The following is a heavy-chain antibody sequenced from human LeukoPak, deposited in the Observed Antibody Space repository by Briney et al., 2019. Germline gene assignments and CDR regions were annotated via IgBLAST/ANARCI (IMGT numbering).Heavy chain of an antibody. CDR3: ARVSVWFGFDH. V-gene: IGHV4-4*02. D-gene: IGHD3-10*01. CDR1: GGSISSGNW. CDR2: IYHSGST. Sequence: SETLSLTCAVSGGSISSGNWWAWVRQPPGKGLEWIGEIYHSGSTNYNPSLGGRVTISVDKSKNLFSLKLTSVTAADTAVYYCARVSVWFGFDHWGQGSLVTVSS. J-gene: IGHJ4*02.